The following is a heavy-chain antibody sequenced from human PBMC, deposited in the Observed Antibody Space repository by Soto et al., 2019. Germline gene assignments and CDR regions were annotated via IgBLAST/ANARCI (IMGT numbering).Heavy chain of an antibody. CDR1: GGSISSGGYY. Sequence: SETLSLTCTVSGGSISSGGYYWSWIRQHPGKGLEWIGYIYYSGSTYYNPSLKSRVTISVDTSKNQFSLKLSSVTAADTAVYYCAREVVTSGYDHDAFDIWGQGTMVTVSS. CDR2: IYYSGST. D-gene: IGHD5-12*01. CDR3: AREVVTSGYDHDAFDI. J-gene: IGHJ3*02. V-gene: IGHV4-31*03.